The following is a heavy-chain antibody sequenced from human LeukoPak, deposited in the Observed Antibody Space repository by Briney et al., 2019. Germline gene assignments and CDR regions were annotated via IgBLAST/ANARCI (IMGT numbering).Heavy chain of an antibody. V-gene: IGHV3-23*01. CDR3: AKVRRIAARLAGWFDY. J-gene: IGHJ4*02. CDR2: ISGSGGST. Sequence: PGGSLRLSCAASGFTFSSYAMSWVRQAPGKGLEWVSAISGSGGSTYYADSVKGRFTISRDNSKNTLYLQMNSLRAEDTAVYYCAKVRRIAARLAGWFDYRGQGTLVTVSS. D-gene: IGHD6-6*01. CDR1: GFTFSSYA.